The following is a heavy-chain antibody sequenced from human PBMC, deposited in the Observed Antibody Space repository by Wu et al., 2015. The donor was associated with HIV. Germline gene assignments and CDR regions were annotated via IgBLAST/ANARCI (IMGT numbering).Heavy chain of an antibody. CDR1: GGTLRNHA. D-gene: IGHD5-24*01. V-gene: IGHV1-69*13. CDR3: ARGSILDMSTPSFYYYVLDV. Sequence: QVQLVQSGAEVKKTGSSVMISCKASGGTLRNHAVIWVRQAPGQGLEWMGRLIPISGTANYAQKFQGRVTIIADKPTNTAYMELSGLRSDDTAVYYCARGSILDMSTPSFYYYVLDVWGQGTTVTVSS. J-gene: IGHJ6*02. CDR2: LIPISGTA.